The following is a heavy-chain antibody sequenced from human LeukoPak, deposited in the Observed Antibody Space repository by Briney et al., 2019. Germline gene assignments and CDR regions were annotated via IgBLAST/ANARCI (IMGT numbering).Heavy chain of an antibody. D-gene: IGHD3-3*01. CDR3: AKDRVRILPVAFDI. J-gene: IGHJ3*02. CDR2: ISSSSSYI. CDR1: GFTFSSYS. V-gene: IGHV3-21*01. Sequence: PGGSLRLSCAASGFTFSSYSMNWVRQAPGKGLEWVSSISSSSSYIYHADSVKGRFTISRDNAKNSLYLQMNSLRAEDTAVYYCAKDRVRILPVAFDIWGQGTMVTVSS.